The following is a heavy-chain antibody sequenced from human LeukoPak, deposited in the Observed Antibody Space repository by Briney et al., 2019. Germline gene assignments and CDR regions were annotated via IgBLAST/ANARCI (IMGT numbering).Heavy chain of an antibody. CDR1: GFTFRSYS. J-gene: IGHJ4*02. Sequence: PGGSLRLSCAASGFTFRSYSMNWVRQAPRKGLEWVSFISGSSSYTYYADSVKGRFTISRDNAKSSLYLQMNSLRVEDAAVYYCARGLFVLHYSSSSPFDYWGQGTLVTVSS. V-gene: IGHV3-21*01. CDR3: ARGLFVLHYSSSSPFDY. CDR2: ISGSSSYT. D-gene: IGHD6-6*01.